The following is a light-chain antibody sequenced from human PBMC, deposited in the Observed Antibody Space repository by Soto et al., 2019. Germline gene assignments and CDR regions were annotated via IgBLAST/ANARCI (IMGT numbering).Light chain of an antibody. V-gene: IGKV3-20*01. CDR1: QSVSSSN. J-gene: IGKJ2*01. CDR2: GTS. CDR3: QQYGTSPPYT. Sequence: EIVLTQSPVTLSLSPGERATLSCRASQSVSSSNLAWYQQKTGQAPRLRIYGTSSRATGIPDRFSGSGSGTDFTLTISRLQPEDFAVYYCQQYGTSPPYTFGQGTKLEIK.